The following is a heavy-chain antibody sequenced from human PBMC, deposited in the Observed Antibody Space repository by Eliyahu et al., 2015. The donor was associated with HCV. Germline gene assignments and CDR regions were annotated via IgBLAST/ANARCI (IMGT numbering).Heavy chain of an antibody. CDR3: TTDPWGATSY. V-gene: IGHV3-15*01. D-gene: IGHD1-26*01. CDR2: IKSNTDGGTA. J-gene: IGHJ4*02. CDR1: GFXFSNAW. Sequence: EAQLVESGGGLVXPGGSFRLSCAXSGFXFSNAWMSWVRQAPGRGLEWVGRIKSNTDGGTADYATPVKGRFTISRDDLKNMLYLQMNSLKTEDTALYYCTTDPWGATSYWGQGTLVTVSS.